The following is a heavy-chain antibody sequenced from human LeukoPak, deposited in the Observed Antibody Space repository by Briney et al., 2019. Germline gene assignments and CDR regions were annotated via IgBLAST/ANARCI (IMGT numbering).Heavy chain of an antibody. CDR1: GFTFSSYG. J-gene: IGHJ4*02. V-gene: IGHV3-23*01. CDR3: ARVAINDYGDYFDY. Sequence: GGSLRLSCTASGFTFSSYGMSWVRQAPGKGLQWVSVIIGSGSDTYYADSVKGRFTISRDNSRNSLYLQMNSLRAEDTALYYCARVAINDYGDYFDYWGQGTLVTVSS. CDR2: IIGSGSDT. D-gene: IGHD4-17*01.